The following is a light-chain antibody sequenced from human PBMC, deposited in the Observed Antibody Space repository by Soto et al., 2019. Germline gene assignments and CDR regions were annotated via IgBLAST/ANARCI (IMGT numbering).Light chain of an antibody. Sequence: EIVMTQSPATLSVSPGDTATLSCRASQSIGSNVGWYQQKPGQAPRLLIYGASTRATGISARFSGSRSGTECSLTLSSMQSEDLAGYDCQQYNTWSLITFGQGTRLEIK. CDR3: QQYNTWSLIT. V-gene: IGKV3-15*01. CDR2: GAS. J-gene: IGKJ5*01. CDR1: QSIGSN.